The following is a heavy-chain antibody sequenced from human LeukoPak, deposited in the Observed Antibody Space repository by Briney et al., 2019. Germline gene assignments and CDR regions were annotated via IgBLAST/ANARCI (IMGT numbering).Heavy chain of an antibody. V-gene: IGHV3-53*01. CDR3: ARDLLVVAAIYRYYYYGMDV. CDR1: GFTVSSNY. J-gene: IGHJ6*02. Sequence: GGSLRLSCAASGFTVSSNYMSWVRQAPGKGLEWVSVIYSGGSTYYADSVKGRFTISRDNSKNTLYLQMNSLRAEDTAVYYCARDLLVVAAIYRYYYYGMDVWGQGTTVTVSS. D-gene: IGHD2-15*01. CDR2: IYSGGST.